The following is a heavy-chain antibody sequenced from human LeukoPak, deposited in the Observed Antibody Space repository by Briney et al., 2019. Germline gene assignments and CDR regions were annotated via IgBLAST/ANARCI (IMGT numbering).Heavy chain of an antibody. CDR1: GFTVNSNH. CDR2: IYSGGST. Sequence: GGSLRLSCAASGFTVNSNHMSWVPPAPGEGLEGVSVIYSGGSTYYADSVKGRFTNSRDNSKNTLYLQMSSLRAEDTAVYYCARGSWEHGSGRDWGQGTLVTVSS. V-gene: IGHV3-53*01. J-gene: IGHJ4*02. D-gene: IGHD3-10*01. CDR3: ARGSWEHGSGRD.